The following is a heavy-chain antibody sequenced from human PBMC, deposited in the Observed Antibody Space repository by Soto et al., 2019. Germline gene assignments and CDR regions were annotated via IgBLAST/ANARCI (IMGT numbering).Heavy chain of an antibody. Sequence: GGSLRLSCAASGFTFSSYGMHWVRQAPGKGLEWVAVIWYDGSNKYYADSVKGRFTISRDNSKNTLYLQMNSLRAEDTAVYYCARERDGYNYYYYGMDVWGQGTTVTVSS. CDR2: IWYDGSNK. D-gene: IGHD5-12*01. CDR3: ARERDGYNYYYYGMDV. V-gene: IGHV3-33*01. CDR1: GFTFSSYG. J-gene: IGHJ6*02.